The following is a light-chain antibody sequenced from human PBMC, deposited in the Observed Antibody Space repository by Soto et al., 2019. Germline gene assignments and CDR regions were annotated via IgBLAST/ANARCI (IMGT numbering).Light chain of an antibody. V-gene: IGLV2-14*01. CDR2: EVS. CDR1: SSDVGGYNS. CDR3: SSYTSSSTLV. J-gene: IGLJ3*02. Sequence: QSALTQPASVSGSPGQSITISCTGTSSDVGGYNSVSWYQQHPGKAPKLMIYEVSNRPSGVSNRFSGSKSGNTASLTISGLQAEVEADYYCSSYTSSSTLVFGGGTKLTVL.